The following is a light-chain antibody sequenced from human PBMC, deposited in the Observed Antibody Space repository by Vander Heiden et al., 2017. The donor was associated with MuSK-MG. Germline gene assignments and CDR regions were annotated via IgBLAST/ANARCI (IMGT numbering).Light chain of an antibody. J-gene: IGLJ3*02. Sequence: QSALTQEASVSGTVGQKGTLSCSGNSKNIGTYAVGWYQQISHGAPKTVMFGNSLPSGIPDRFSGSKSGTTASLTISGLQPEDEADYYCSTWDNSLSAWVFGGGTKLTVL. CDR1: SKNIGTYA. CDR2: GNS. CDR3: STWDNSLSAWV. V-gene: IGLV1-44*01.